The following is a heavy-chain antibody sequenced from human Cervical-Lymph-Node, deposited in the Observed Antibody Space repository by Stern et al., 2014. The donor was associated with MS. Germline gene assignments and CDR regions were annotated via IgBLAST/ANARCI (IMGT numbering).Heavy chain of an antibody. D-gene: IGHD3-10*01. CDR1: GGSISSSSYY. Sequence: QVQLQESGPGLVKPSETLSLTCTVSGGSISSSSYYWGWIRQPPGKGLEWIGSIYYSGSTYYNPSLKRRVTISVDTFKNPFSLNLSSVTAADTAVYYCVAPITMVRGVHFDYWGQGTLVTVSS. CDR3: VAPITMVRGVHFDY. J-gene: IGHJ4*02. CDR2: IYYSGST. V-gene: IGHV4-39*01.